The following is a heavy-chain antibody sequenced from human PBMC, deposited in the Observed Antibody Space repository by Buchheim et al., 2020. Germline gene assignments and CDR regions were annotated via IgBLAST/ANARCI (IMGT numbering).Heavy chain of an antibody. CDR2: IYYSGST. D-gene: IGHD5-12*01. J-gene: IGHJ3*02. Sequence: QVQLQESGPGLVKPSETLSLTCTVSGGSMSSYFWSWIRQPPGKGLEWIGYIYYSGSTNYNPSLKSRVTISVDTSKNQFSLKLSSVIAADTAVYYCARELNSGNYLDAFDIWGQGT. CDR3: ARELNSGNYLDAFDI. V-gene: IGHV4-59*01. CDR1: GGSMSSYF.